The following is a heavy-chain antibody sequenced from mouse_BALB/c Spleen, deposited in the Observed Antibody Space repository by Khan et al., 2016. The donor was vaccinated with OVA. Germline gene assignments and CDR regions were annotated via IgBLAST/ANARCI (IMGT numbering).Heavy chain of an antibody. D-gene: IGHD2-2*01. CDR3: ARSLVDYYAMDY. V-gene: IGHV5-9-3*01. Sequence: VELVVSGGGVVKPGGSLKLSCSASGFTFSSYAMSWVRQTPEKRLEWVATISSGGHYTFYPDSVKGRFTISRDNAKNTLYLQMSSLRSEDTAMYYCARSLVDYYAMDYWGQGTSVTVSS. CDR2: ISSGGHYT. J-gene: IGHJ4*01. CDR1: GFTFSSYA.